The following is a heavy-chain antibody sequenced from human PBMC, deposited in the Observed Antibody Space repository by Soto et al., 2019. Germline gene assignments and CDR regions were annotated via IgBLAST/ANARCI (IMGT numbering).Heavy chain of an antibody. J-gene: IGHJ4*02. Sequence: GASVKVSCKASGYTFTSYGSCWVRQAPGQGLEWMGWISAYNGNTNYAQKLQGRVTMTTDTSTSTAYMELRSLRSDDTAVYYCASYSSSWYNFDYWGQGTLVTVS. CDR1: GYTFTSYG. CDR3: ASYSSSWYNFDY. V-gene: IGHV1-18*01. D-gene: IGHD6-13*01. CDR2: ISAYNGNT.